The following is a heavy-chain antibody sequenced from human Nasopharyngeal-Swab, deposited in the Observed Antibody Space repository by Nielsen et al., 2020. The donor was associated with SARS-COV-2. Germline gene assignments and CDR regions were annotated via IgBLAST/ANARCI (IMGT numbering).Heavy chain of an antibody. D-gene: IGHD1-1*01. J-gene: IGHJ6*03. CDR3: AQMPLVQLERPHYYYYMDV. Sequence: SGPTLVKPTQTLTLTCTFSGFSLSTSGMCVSWVRQPPGKALEWLALIDWDDDKYYSTSLKTRLTISKDTSKNQVVLTMTNMDPVDTATYYCAQMPLVQLERPHYYYYMDVWGKGTTVTVSS. CDR2: IDWDDDK. CDR1: GFSLSTSGMC. V-gene: IGHV2-70*20.